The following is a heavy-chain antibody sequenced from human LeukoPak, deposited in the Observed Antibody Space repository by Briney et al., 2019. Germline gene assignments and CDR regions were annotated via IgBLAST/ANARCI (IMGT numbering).Heavy chain of an antibody. CDR2: ITGGAADST. CDR3: AKGSEYLWGSLESNYYYYMDV. J-gene: IGHJ6*03. CDR1: GFTFNNYP. D-gene: IGHD3-16*01. V-gene: IGHV3-23*01. Sequence: GGSLRLSCAGSGFTFNNYPISWVRQTPGKGLEWVSAITGGAADSTYYADSVKGRFTISRDNSRNTLYLQMNSLRADDMAVYYCAKGSEYLWGSLESNYYYYMDVWGKGTTVTVSS.